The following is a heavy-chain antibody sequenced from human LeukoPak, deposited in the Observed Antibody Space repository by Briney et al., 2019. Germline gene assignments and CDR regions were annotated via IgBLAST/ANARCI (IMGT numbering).Heavy chain of an antibody. CDR1: GGSISSYY. CDR2: IYYSGST. CDR3: ARVWPYCSSTSCTPGGMDV. J-gene: IGHJ6*04. Sequence: SETLSLTCTVSGGSISSYYWSWLRQPPGKGLEWLGYIYYSGSTNYNPSLKSRVTISVDTSKNQFSLRLSSVTAADTAVYYCARVWPYCSSTSCTPGGMDVWGKGTTVTVSS. D-gene: IGHD2-2*01. V-gene: IGHV4-59*01.